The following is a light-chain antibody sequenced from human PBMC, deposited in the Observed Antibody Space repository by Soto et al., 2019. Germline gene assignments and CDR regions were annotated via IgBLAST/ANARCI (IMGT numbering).Light chain of an antibody. CDR3: AAWDDSLNGVV. CDR2: RNN. Sequence: QAVVTQPPSASGTPGQRVTISCSGSSSNIGSNTVNWYQQLPRTAPKLLIYRNNQRPSGVPDRFSGSKSGTSASLAISGLQSEDEADYYCAAWDDSLNGVVFGGGTKLTVL. J-gene: IGLJ2*01. CDR1: SSNIGSNT. V-gene: IGLV1-44*01.